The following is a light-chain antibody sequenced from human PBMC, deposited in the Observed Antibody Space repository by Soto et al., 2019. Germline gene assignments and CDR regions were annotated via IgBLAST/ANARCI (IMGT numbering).Light chain of an antibody. Sequence: EIVMTQSPATLSVSPGERATLYCRASQSVSSNLAWYQQKPGQAPRLLIYGASTRATGSPARFSGSGSGTEFTLTISSLQSEDFAVYYCQQYNNWPPTFGQGTKVEIK. V-gene: IGKV3-15*01. J-gene: IGKJ1*01. CDR2: GAS. CDR3: QQYNNWPPT. CDR1: QSVSSN.